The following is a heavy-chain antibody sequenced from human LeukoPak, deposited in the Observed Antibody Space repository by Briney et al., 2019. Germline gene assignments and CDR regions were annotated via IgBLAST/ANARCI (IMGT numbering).Heavy chain of an antibody. CDR1: GGSISSYY. J-gene: IGHJ2*01. V-gene: IGHV4-4*07. CDR3: AILRTDAFQGYWYFDL. D-gene: IGHD3-16*01. CDR2: IYTSGST. Sequence: PSETLSLTCTVSGGSISSYYWSWIRQPAGKGLEWIGRIYTSGSTNYNPSLKSRVTMSVDTSKNQFSLKLSSVTAADTAVYYCAILRTDAFQGYWYFDLRGRGTLVTVSS.